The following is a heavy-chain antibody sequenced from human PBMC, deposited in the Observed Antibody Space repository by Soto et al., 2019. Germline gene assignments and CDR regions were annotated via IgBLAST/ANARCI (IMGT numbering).Heavy chain of an antibody. Sequence: GGSLILSCAASGFTFINAWMNWVRQAPGKGLEWVGRIKSKTDGGTTDYAAPVKGRFTISRDDSKNTLYPQMNSLKTEDTAVYYCTTDLDCGGDCEPPPGGYWGQGTLVSVSS. V-gene: IGHV3-15*07. D-gene: IGHD2-21*02. CDR1: GFTFINAW. CDR2: IKSKTDGGTT. J-gene: IGHJ4*02. CDR3: TTDLDCGGDCEPPPGGY.